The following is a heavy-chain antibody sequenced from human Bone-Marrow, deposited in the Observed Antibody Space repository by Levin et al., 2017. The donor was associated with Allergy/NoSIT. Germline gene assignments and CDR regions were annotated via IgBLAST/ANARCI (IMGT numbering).Heavy chain of an antibody. J-gene: IGHJ4*02. D-gene: IGHD3-10*01. Sequence: SGGSLRLSCAASGFIFSSYGMHWVRQAPGKGLEWVAIIWYDGSNEYYADSVKGRFSISRDNSKSTLYLQMNSLRVEDTAVYYCARGFGVIPNTMGDYWGQGNLVIVSS. V-gene: IGHV3-33*01. CDR3: ARGFGVIPNTMGDY. CDR1: GFIFSSYG. CDR2: IWYDGSNE.